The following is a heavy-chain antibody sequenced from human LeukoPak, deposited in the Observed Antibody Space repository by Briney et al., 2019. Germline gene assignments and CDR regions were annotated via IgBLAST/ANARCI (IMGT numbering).Heavy chain of an antibody. CDR1: GGSISSYY. D-gene: IGHD2-8*01. Sequence: SETLSLTCTVTGGSISSYYWSWIRQPPGKGLEWIGYIYYSGSNNYNPSLKSRVTISVDTSKNQFSLKLSSVTAADTAVYYCARDRALMVYEDYYYYYMDVWGKGTTVTVSS. CDR2: IYYSGSN. V-gene: IGHV4-59*01. J-gene: IGHJ6*03. CDR3: ARDRALMVYEDYYYYYMDV.